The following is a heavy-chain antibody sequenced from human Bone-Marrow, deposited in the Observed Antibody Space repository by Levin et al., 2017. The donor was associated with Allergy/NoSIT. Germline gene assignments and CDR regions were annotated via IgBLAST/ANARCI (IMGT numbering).Heavy chain of an antibody. J-gene: IGHJ5*02. D-gene: IGHD3-22*01. CDR3: SSDLEYKYDSSGYDHHSWWFDP. Sequence: GGSLRLSCTGSGFTFADFAMSWFRQAPGKGLEWVGFFRGDSYGGPPEFAASVRGRFTISRDDSESTAYLQITSWKSETTAVYYCSSDLEYKYDSSGYDHHSWWFDPWGQGTLVTVSS. CDR2: FRGDSYGGPP. V-gene: IGHV3-49*03. CDR1: GFTFADFA.